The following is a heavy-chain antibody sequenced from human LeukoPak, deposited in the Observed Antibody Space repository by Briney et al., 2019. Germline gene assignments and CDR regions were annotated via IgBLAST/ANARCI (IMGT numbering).Heavy chain of an antibody. D-gene: IGHD5-24*01. CDR3: ARDAGRDGYNWNY. Sequence: VKVSCKASGGTFSSYAISWVRQAPGQGLEWMGRIIPIFGTANYAQKFQGRVTITTDESTSTAYMELSSLRSEDTAVYYCARDAGRDGYNWNYWGQGTLVTVSS. J-gene: IGHJ4*02. CDR1: GGTFSSYA. CDR2: IIPIFGTA. V-gene: IGHV1-69*05.